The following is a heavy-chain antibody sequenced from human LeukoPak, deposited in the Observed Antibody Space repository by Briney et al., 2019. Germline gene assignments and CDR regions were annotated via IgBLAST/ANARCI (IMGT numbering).Heavy chain of an antibody. Sequence: GGSLRLSCAASGSTFSRYAMSWVRQAPGKGLEWLSAISESDGSTYYADSVKGRFTISRDNSKNTLYLQMNSLRAEDTAVYYCAKAYGSGDSYYYYYYGMDVWGQGTTVTASS. J-gene: IGHJ6*02. V-gene: IGHV3-23*01. D-gene: IGHD2-21*02. CDR1: GSTFSRYA. CDR2: ISESDGST. CDR3: AKAYGSGDSYYYYYYGMDV.